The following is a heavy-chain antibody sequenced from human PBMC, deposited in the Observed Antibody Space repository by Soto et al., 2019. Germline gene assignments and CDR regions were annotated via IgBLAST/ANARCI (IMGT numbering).Heavy chain of an antibody. Sequence: EVQLVESGGGLVKPGGSLILSCAASGFTFSNAWMNWVRQAPGKGLEWVGRIKSKTDGGTTDYAVPVKGRLTISRDNSKNTLYLQMNILKTEDTAVYYCTTVSPMIPRLGPVNAFDIWCLGTMVTVSS. D-gene: IGHD3-16*01. CDR1: GFTFSNAW. J-gene: IGHJ3*02. V-gene: IGHV3-15*07. CDR2: IKSKTDGGTT. CDR3: TTVSPMIPRLGPVNAFDI.